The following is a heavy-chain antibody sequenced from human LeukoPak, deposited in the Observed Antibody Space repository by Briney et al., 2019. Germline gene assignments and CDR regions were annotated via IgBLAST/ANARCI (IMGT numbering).Heavy chain of an antibody. CDR3: ASAQYSSSWAFDN. V-gene: IGHV4-4*07. J-gene: IGHJ4*02. CDR2: IYGSETT. CDR1: GGSISSYH. D-gene: IGHD6-6*01. Sequence: SETLSLTCTVSVVSGGSISSYHWTWIRQPAGEGLEWIGRIYGSETTNYNPSLKSRVTMSVDTSKNQSSLKLSSVTAADTAVYYCASAQYSSSWAFDNWGQGSLVTVSS.